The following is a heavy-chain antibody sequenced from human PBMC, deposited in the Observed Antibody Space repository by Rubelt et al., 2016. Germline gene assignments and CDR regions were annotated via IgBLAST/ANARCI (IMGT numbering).Heavy chain of an antibody. Sequence: QVQLQQLGAGLLKPSETLSLTCAVYGGSFSGYYWTWIRQPPGKGLEWIGEIKHSGSTNYNPSLKHRVTISVDTSKNQFSLKLSSVTAADTAGYYCARADDVRFFDYWGQGTLVTVSS. CDR1: GGSFSGYY. CDR2: IKHSGST. D-gene: IGHD3-16*01. J-gene: IGHJ4*02. V-gene: IGHV4-34*01. CDR3: ARADDVRFFDY.